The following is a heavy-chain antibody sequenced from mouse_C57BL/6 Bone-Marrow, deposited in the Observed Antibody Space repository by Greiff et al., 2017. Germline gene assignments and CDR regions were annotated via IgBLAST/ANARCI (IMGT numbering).Heavy chain of an antibody. Sequence: VQLQQSGAELVKPGASVKISCKASGYAFSSYWMNWVKQRPGQGLEWIGQIYPGDGDTNYNGKFKGKATLTADKSSSTAYMQLSSLTSEDSAVYFCACDGCYGYFDYWGQGTTLTVSA. J-gene: IGHJ2*01. CDR2: IYPGDGDT. CDR3: ACDGCYGYFDY. V-gene: IGHV1-80*01. D-gene: IGHD1-1*01. CDR1: GYAFSSYW.